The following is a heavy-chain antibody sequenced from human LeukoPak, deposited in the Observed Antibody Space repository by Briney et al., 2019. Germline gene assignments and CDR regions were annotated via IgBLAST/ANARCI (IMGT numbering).Heavy chain of an antibody. D-gene: IGHD1-1*01. J-gene: IGHJ4*02. V-gene: IGHV3-43*02. Sequence: PGGSPRLSCAASGFTFDDYGMHWVRQVPGKGLEWVALISGDGGDTYYADSVRGRFTISRDNSENSLFLQMNSLRPEDTALYYCAKDRLYSGTTFDSWGQGTLATVSS. CDR3: AKDRLYSGTTFDS. CDR1: GFTFDDYG. CDR2: ISGDGGDT.